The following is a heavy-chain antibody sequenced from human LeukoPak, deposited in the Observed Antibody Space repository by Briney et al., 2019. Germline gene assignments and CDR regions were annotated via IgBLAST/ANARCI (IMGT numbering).Heavy chain of an antibody. J-gene: IGHJ3*02. D-gene: IGHD3-22*01. Sequence: GASVKVSCKASGYTFTSYGISWVRQAPGQGLEWMGWISAYNGNTNYAQKLQGRVTMTTDTSTSTAYMELRSLRSDDTAVYYCARDRRPDYYDSSGYSSLSAPLFDIWGQGTMVTVSS. V-gene: IGHV1-18*01. CDR3: ARDRRPDYYDSSGYSSLSAPLFDI. CDR1: GYTFTSYG. CDR2: ISAYNGNT.